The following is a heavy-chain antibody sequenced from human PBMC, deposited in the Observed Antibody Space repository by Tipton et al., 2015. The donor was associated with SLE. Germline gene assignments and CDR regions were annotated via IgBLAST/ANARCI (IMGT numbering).Heavy chain of an antibody. Sequence: SLRLSCSTSGFSFTTYAMNWVRQAPGKGLEWVSSFSGRDGATYHSDSVKGRFTISRDISESTLYLQMDNLRVEDTAVYYCARERDLWSGYYTADVWGQGTTVTVSS. CDR2: FSGRDGAT. CDR3: ARERDLWSGYYTADV. D-gene: IGHD3-3*01. CDR1: GFSFTTYA. V-gene: IGHV3-23*01. J-gene: IGHJ6*02.